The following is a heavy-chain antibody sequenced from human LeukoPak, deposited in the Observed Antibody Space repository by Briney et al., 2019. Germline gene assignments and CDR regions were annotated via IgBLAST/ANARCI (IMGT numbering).Heavy chain of an antibody. V-gene: IGHV3-21*01. J-gene: IGHJ4*02. Sequence: PGGSLRLSCTASGFTFSSYSMNWVRQAPGKGLEWVSSISSSSSYIYYADSMKGRFTISRDNAKNSLYLQMNSLRAEDTAVYYCAKDDFVVGYYFDYWGQGTLVTVSS. D-gene: IGHD2-15*01. CDR3: AKDDFVVGYYFDY. CDR2: ISSSSSYI. CDR1: GFTFSSYS.